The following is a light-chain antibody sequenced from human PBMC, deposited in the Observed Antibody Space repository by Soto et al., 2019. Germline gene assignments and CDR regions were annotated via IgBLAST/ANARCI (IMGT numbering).Light chain of an antibody. V-gene: IGLV2-23*01. J-gene: IGLJ1*01. Sequence: QSALTQPASVSGSTGQSITISCTGTSSDVGSYNLVSWYQQHPGKAPKLMIYEGSKRPSGVSNRFSGSKSGNTASLTISGLQAEDEADYYCCSYAGSSTHYVFGTGTKLTVL. CDR1: SSDVGSYNL. CDR3: CSYAGSSTHYV. CDR2: EGS.